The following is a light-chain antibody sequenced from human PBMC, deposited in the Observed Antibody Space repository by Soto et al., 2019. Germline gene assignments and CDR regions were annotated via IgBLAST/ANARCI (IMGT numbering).Light chain of an antibody. V-gene: IGKV3-20*01. CDR3: QPYGSSPWT. J-gene: IGKJ1*01. CDR2: GAS. Sequence: ETVLTQSPGTLSLSPGERATLSCRASQSVSSNSLAWFQQKPGQAPRLLIFGASSRATGIPDRFSGSESGTDFTLTISRLEPVDFAVYYCQPYGSSPWTFGQGTKVEIK. CDR1: QSVSSNS.